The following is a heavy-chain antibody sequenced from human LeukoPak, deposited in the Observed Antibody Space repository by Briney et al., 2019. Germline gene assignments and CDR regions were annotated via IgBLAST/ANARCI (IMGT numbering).Heavy chain of an antibody. CDR3: ARQVDTTMALPDY. V-gene: IGHV1-18*01. J-gene: IGHJ4*02. Sequence: ASVKVSCKASGYTFTSYGISWVRQAPGQGLEWMGWISGYNGNTNYAQKLQGRVTMTTDTSTSTAYMELRSLISDDTAIYYCARQVDTTMALPDYWGQGTLVTASS. CDR1: GYTFTSYG. CDR2: ISGYNGNT. D-gene: IGHD5-18*01.